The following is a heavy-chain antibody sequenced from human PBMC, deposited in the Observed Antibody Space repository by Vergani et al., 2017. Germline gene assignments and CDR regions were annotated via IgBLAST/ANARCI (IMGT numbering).Heavy chain of an antibody. Sequence: QVQLVQSGAEVKKPGSSVRVSCKASGGTFSSYTISWVRKAPGQGLEWMGRIIPILGIANYEMKFQVRVTITADKSTSTDYMELISLRSEDTAVYYCRSGYYGSESRLFDYWGQGTLVTVSS. CDR3: RSGYYGSESRLFDY. CDR2: IIPILGIA. V-gene: IGHV1-69*02. CDR1: GGTFSSYT. D-gene: IGHD3-10*01. J-gene: IGHJ4*02.